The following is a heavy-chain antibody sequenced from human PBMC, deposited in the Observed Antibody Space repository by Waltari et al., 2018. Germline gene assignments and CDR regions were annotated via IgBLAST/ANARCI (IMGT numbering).Heavy chain of an antibody. D-gene: IGHD1-20*01. CDR2: VTGGTTTI. Sequence: EVQLVESGGGLVQPGGSLRLSGAASGFTFNIYCMKWVRQAPGKGLEWVSTVTGGTTTIYYYADSVKGRFTVSRDNAKNSLYLQMNGLREEDTAAYYCAREDNVNAKRAMDVWGKGTTVTVSS. J-gene: IGHJ6*04. V-gene: IGHV3-48*02. CDR3: AREDNVNAKRAMDV. CDR1: GFTFNIYC.